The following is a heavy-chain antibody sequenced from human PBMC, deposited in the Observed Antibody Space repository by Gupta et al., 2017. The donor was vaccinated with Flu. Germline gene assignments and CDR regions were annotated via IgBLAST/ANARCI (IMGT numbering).Heavy chain of an antibody. J-gene: IGHJ4*02. V-gene: IGHV4-4*07. D-gene: IGHD2-15*01. Sequence: VPLQESGPGLVKPSETLSLTCTVSNGSISSFYWSWIWQPAGKGLEWIGRIYSRGSTDYNPSLKSRVSMSVDTSNNQFSLNLKSVTAADTAVFDGARGPICSGGSCYFDYWGQGTLVSVSS. CDR1: NGSISSFY. CDR3: ARGPICSGGSCYFDY. CDR2: IYSRGST.